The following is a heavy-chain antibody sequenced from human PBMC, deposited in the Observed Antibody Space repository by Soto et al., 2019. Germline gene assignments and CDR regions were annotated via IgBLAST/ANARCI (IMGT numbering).Heavy chain of an antibody. V-gene: IGHV3-30*18. CDR1: GFTFSSYG. D-gene: IGHD6-6*01. J-gene: IGHJ6*02. Sequence: GGSLRLSCAASGFTFSSYGMHWFRQAPGKGLEWVAVISYDGSNKYYADSVKGRFTISRDNSKNTLYLQMNSLRAEDTAVYYCAKDQREQRVGGYYHHYGMEVCCPAPTLTLAS. CDR3: AKDQREQRVGGYYHHYGMEV. CDR2: ISYDGSNK.